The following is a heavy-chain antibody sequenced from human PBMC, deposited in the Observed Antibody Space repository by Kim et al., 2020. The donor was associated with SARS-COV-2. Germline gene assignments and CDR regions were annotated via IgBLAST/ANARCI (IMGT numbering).Heavy chain of an antibody. CDR1: GGAITSTSHY. V-gene: IGHV4-39*01. D-gene: IGHD6-19*01. Sequence: SETLSHTCTVSGGAITSTSHYWAWIRQPPGKGLEWIASIYYSGSTYYNPSLKSRVTISAATSKNQFSLKLTSVTAADTAVYYCVRLQWLVRRFDPWGQGT. CDR3: VRLQWLVRRFDP. CDR2: IYYSGST. J-gene: IGHJ5*02.